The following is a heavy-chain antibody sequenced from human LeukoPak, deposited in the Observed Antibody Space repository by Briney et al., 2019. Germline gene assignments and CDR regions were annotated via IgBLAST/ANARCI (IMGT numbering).Heavy chain of an antibody. J-gene: IGHJ4*02. CDR1: GGSISSYY. CDR3: ARSYCSSTSCYDYIDY. V-gene: IGHV4-59*01. D-gene: IGHD2-2*01. Sequence: PSETLFLTCTVSGGSISSYYWSWIRQPPGKGLEWIGYIYYSGSTNYNPSLKSRVTISVDTSKNQFSLKLSSVTAADTAVYNCARSYCSSTSCYDYIDYWGQGTLVTVSS. CDR2: IYYSGST.